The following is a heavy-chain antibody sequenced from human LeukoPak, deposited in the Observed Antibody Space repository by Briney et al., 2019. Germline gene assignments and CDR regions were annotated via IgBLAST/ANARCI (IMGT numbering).Heavy chain of an antibody. D-gene: IGHD5-18*01. J-gene: IGHJ4*02. Sequence: SETLSLTCTVSGGSISSYYWSWIRQPAGKGLEWIGRIYTSGSTNYNPSLKSRVTISVDTSKNQFSLKLSSVTAAGTAVYYCARIFIRNGYSSYFDCWGQGTLVTVSS. CDR1: GGSISSYY. CDR3: ARIFIRNGYSSYFDC. V-gene: IGHV4-4*07. CDR2: IYTSGST.